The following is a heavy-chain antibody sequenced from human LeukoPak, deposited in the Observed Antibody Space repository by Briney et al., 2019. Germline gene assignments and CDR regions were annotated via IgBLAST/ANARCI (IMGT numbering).Heavy chain of an antibody. CDR1: GFTFSSYG. CDR2: ISYDGSNK. Sequence: GGSLRLSCAASGFTFSSYGMHWVRQAPGKGLEWVAVISYDGSNKYYADSVKGRFTISRDNSKNTLYLQMNSLRAEDTAVYYCAKDRHYYDSSGYRDYWGQGTLVTVSS. D-gene: IGHD3-22*01. J-gene: IGHJ4*02. V-gene: IGHV3-30*18. CDR3: AKDRHYYDSSGYRDY.